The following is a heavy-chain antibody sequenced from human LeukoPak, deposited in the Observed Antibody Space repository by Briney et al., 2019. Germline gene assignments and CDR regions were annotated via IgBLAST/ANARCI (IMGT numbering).Heavy chain of an antibody. D-gene: IGHD3-10*01. CDR1: GFTFSSYA. J-gene: IGHJ4*02. CDR2: ISSSGGST. CDR3: AKGLWFGESAFDY. Sequence: GGSLRLSCAASGFTFSSYAMSWVRQAPGKGLEWVSAISSSGGSTYYADSVKGRFTISRDKSKNTLYLQMNSLRAEDTAVYYCAKGLWFGESAFDYWGQGTLVTVSS. V-gene: IGHV3-23*01.